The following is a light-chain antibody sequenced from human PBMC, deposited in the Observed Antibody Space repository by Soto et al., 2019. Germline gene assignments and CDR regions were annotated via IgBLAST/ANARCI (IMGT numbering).Light chain of an antibody. Sequence: MPMTQSPTTLSASVGDRVTITCRASQNIRSWLAWYQQKPGKAPKVLIYDASTLESGVPSRFSGSGFGTEFTLTISGLQPDEFATYYCQHYNGYFGQGTKLEIK. V-gene: IGKV1-5*01. J-gene: IGKJ2*01. CDR2: DAS. CDR3: QHYNGY. CDR1: QNIRSW.